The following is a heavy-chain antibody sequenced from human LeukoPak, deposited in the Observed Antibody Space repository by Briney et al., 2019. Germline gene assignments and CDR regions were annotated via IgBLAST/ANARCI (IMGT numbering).Heavy chain of an antibody. CDR3: AKDREWFGELGGDFDY. D-gene: IGHD3-10*01. V-gene: IGHV3-23*01. CDR2: ISGSGGST. J-gene: IGHJ4*02. CDR1: GFTFSSYA. Sequence: PGGSLRLSCAASGFTFSSYAMSWVRQAPGKGLEWVSAISGSGGSTYYADSVKGRFTISRDNSKNTLYLQMNSLRAEDTAVYYCAKDREWFGELGGDFDYWGQGTLVTVSS.